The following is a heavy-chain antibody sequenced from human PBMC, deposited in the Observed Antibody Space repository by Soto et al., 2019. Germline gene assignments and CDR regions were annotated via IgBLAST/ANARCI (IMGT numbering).Heavy chain of an antibody. CDR1: GGSISSGGYY. CDR3: ARDGAVGCCSGGSCYTNWFDP. Sequence: QVQLQESGPGLVKPSQTLSLTCTVSGGSISSGGYYWSWIRQHPGKGLEWIGYIYYSGSTYYNPSLKSRVTISVDTSKNQFSLKLSSVTAADTAVYYCARDGAVGCCSGGSCYTNWFDPWGQGTLVTVSS. J-gene: IGHJ5*02. CDR2: IYYSGST. V-gene: IGHV4-31*03. D-gene: IGHD2-15*01.